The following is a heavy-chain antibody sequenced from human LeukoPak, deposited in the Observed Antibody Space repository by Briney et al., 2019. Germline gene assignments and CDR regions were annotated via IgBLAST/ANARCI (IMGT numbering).Heavy chain of an antibody. Sequence: PGGSLRLSCAASEFSVSSNYMSWVRQAPGKGLEWVSVIYSGGSTYYADSVKGRFTVSRDNSKNTLYLQMNSLRAEDTAVYYCARVFSSGLSFDYWGQGTLVTVSS. CDR1: EFSVSSNY. V-gene: IGHV3-53*01. CDR2: IYSGGST. CDR3: ARVFSSGLSFDY. D-gene: IGHD5-18*01. J-gene: IGHJ4*02.